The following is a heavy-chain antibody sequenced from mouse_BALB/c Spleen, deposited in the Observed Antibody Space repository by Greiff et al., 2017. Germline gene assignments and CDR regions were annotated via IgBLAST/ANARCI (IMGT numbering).Heavy chain of an antibody. Sequence: EVHLVESGGGLVKPGGSLKLSCAASGFTFSSYTMSWVRQTPEKRLEWVATISSGGGNTYYPDSVKGRFTISRDNAKNNLYLQMSSLRSEDTALYYCARYYGYDGFAYWGQGTLVTVSA. CDR3: ARYYGYDGFAY. CDR1: GFTFSSYT. V-gene: IGHV5-9*03. J-gene: IGHJ3*01. D-gene: IGHD2-2*01. CDR2: ISSGGGNT.